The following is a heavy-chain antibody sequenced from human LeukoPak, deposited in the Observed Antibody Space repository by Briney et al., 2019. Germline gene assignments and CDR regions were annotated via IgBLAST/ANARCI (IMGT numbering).Heavy chain of an antibody. J-gene: IGHJ4*02. CDR3: ARSGVGGGGVSFDY. Sequence: EASVKVSCKASGYTFTIFGISWVRQAPGQGLEWMGWISPYNGNTNYAQKFRGRVTMTTDTSTTTAYMELRSLTPDDTAVYYCARSGVGGGGVSFDYWGQGTLVTVSS. V-gene: IGHV1-18*01. D-gene: IGHD3-3*01. CDR1: GYTFTIFG. CDR2: ISPYNGNT.